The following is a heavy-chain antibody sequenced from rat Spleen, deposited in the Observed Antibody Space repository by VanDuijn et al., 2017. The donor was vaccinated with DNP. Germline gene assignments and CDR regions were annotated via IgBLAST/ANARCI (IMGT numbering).Heavy chain of an antibody. CDR1: GYSITSNY. D-gene: IGHD5-1*01. V-gene: IGHV3-3*01. J-gene: IGHJ2*01. CDR3: AIQLGVFDY. CDR2: INNAGST. Sequence: EVQLQESGPGLVKPSQSLSLTCSVTGYSITSNYWSWIRKFPGNELEWMGYINNAGSTNYNPSLKSRFSITRDTSKNQFFLQVNSVRNEDTATYYCAIQLGVFDYWGQGVMVIVSS.